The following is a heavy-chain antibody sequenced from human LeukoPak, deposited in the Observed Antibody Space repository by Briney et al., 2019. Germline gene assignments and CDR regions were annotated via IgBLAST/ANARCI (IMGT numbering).Heavy chain of an antibody. Sequence: SETLSLTCTVSGGSISSYYWSWIRQPPGKGLEWIGYIYYSGSTNYNPSLKSRVTISVDTSKNQFSLKLSSVTAADTAVYYCAGYPSGYYDSSGYSRPDAFDIWGQGTMVTVSS. CDR3: AGYPSGYYDSSGYSRPDAFDI. CDR1: GGSISSYY. CDR2: IYYSGST. V-gene: IGHV4-59*08. J-gene: IGHJ3*02. D-gene: IGHD3-22*01.